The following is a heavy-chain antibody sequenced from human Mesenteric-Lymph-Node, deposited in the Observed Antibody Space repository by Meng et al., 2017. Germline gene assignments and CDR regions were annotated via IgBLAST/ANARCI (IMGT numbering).Heavy chain of an antibody. Sequence: GESLKISCAASGFTFSSYGMHWVRQAPGKGLEWVAVIWYDGSNKYYADSVKGRFTISRDNSKNTLYLQMNSLRAEDTAVYYCARVRSYGDYVNYYYYYGMDVWGQGTTVTVSS. D-gene: IGHD4-17*01. V-gene: IGHV3-33*01. CDR1: GFTFSSYG. CDR2: IWYDGSNK. CDR3: ARVRSYGDYVNYYYYYGMDV. J-gene: IGHJ6*02.